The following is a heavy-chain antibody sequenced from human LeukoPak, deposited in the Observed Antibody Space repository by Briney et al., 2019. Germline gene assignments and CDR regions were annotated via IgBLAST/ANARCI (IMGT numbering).Heavy chain of an antibody. CDR3: ARDHAMTGYSYGRYFDY. CDR1: GFTFGDYA. J-gene: IGHJ4*02. V-gene: IGHV3-21*01. CDR2: ISSSSIYT. Sequence: PGGSLRLSCTASGFTFGDYAMSWFRQAPGKGLEWVSSISSSSIYTYYADSVKGRFTISRDNAKNSLYLQMNSLRAEDTAVYYCARDHAMTGYSYGRYFDYWGQGTLLTVSS. D-gene: IGHD5-18*01.